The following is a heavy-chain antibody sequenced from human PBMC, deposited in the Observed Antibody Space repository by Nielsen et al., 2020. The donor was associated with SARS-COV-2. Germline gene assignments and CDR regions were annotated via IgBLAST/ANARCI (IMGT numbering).Heavy chain of an antibody. CDR3: AREEDSSSWLLNYYYYGMDV. CDR2: IKQDGSEK. D-gene: IGHD6-13*01. Sequence: GESLKISCAASGFTFSSYWMSWVRQAPGKGLEWVANIKQDGSEKYYVDSVKGRFTISRDNAKNSLYLQMNSLRAEDTAVYYCAREEDSSSWLLNYYYYGMDVWGQGTMVTVSS. V-gene: IGHV3-7*01. J-gene: IGHJ6*02. CDR1: GFTFSSYW.